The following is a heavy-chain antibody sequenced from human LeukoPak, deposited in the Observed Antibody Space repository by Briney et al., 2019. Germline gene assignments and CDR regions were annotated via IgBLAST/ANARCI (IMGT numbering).Heavy chain of an antibody. CDR1: GHSISRGYY. CDR2: FYHTGST. J-gene: IGHJ4*02. Sequence: SETLSLTCSVSGHSISRGYYWGWIRQPPGKGLEWIGSFYHTGSTYYNPSLKSRVSTSLDTSKDQFSLKLSSVTAADTAVYYCARALGHGDYDNFDYWGQGTLVTVSS. V-gene: IGHV4-38-2*02. D-gene: IGHD4-17*01. CDR3: ARALGHGDYDNFDY.